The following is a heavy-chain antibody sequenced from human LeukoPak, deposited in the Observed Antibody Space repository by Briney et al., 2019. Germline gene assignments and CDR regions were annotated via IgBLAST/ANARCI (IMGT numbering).Heavy chain of an antibody. CDR3: AKDLSYGMDV. J-gene: IGHJ6*02. CDR1: GFTFSSYA. CDR2: LSGSGGST. V-gene: IGHV3-23*01. Sequence: GGSLRLSCAASGFTFSSYAMSWVRQAPGKGLEWVSALSGSGGSTYYADSVKGRLTISRDNSKNTLYLQMNSLRAEDTAVYYCAKDLSYGMDVWGQGTTVTVSS.